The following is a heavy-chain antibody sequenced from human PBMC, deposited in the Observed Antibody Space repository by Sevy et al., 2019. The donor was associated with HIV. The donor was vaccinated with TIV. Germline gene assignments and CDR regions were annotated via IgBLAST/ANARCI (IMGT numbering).Heavy chain of an antibody. Sequence: GGSLRLSCVASGFSFSSYGMHWVRQAPGKGLEWVALISYHGTNKYYGDSVRGRFTVSRDNSRNTLYLQMDSLRAEDTAVYYCARGKGGYGYGLNYWGQGTLVTVSS. CDR3: ARGKGGYGYGLNY. CDR1: GFSFSSYG. V-gene: IGHV3-30*03. D-gene: IGHD5-18*01. J-gene: IGHJ4*02. CDR2: ISYHGTNK.